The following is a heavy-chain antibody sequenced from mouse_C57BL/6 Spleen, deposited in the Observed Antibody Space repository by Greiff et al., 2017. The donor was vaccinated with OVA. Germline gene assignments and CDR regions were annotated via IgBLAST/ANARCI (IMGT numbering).Heavy chain of an antibody. CDR3: ARSLNWDGGFDG. CDR1: GYTFTNYW. CDR2: IYPGGGYT. J-gene: IGHJ2*01. V-gene: IGHV1-63*01. Sequence: VMLVESGAELVRPGTSVKMSCKASGYTFTNYWIGWAKQRPGHGLEWIGDIYPGGGYTNYNEKFKGKATLTADKSSNTAYMQFSSLTSEVSAIYYCARSLNWDGGFDGWGQGTTLTVSS. D-gene: IGHD4-1*02.